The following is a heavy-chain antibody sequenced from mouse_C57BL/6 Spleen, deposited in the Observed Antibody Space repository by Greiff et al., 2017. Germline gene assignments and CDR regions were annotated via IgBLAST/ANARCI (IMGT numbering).Heavy chain of an antibody. Sequence: QVQLQQPGPELVKPGASVKLSCKASGYTFTSYGINWVKQRPGQGLEWIGRIHPTDGSTKYNEKFKGKATLTVDKSSSTAYMELHSLTSEDSAVHFCARREHYFDYWGQGTTLTVSS. J-gene: IGHJ2*01. CDR2: IHPTDGST. CDR1: GYTFTSYG. CDR3: ARREHYFDY. V-gene: IGHV1-85*01.